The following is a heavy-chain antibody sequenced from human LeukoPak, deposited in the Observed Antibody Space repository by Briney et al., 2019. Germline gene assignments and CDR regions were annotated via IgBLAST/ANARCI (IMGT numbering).Heavy chain of an antibody. D-gene: IGHD6-6*01. CDR3: ARDRYSSSSWFIVPGSYFDY. Sequence: PGGSLRLSCAASGFTFSSYSMNWVRLAPGKGLEWVSFISSNSSYIYYADSVKGRFTISRDNAKNSLYLQMNSLRAADTAVYYCARDRYSSSSWFIVPGSYFDYWGQGTLVTVSS. J-gene: IGHJ4*02. CDR2: ISSNSSYI. V-gene: IGHV3-21*01. CDR1: GFTFSSYS.